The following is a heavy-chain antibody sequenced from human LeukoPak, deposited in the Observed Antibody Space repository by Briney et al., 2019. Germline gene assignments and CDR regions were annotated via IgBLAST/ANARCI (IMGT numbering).Heavy chain of an antibody. V-gene: IGHV4-34*01. D-gene: IGHD1-7*01. CDR3: ARGRGWNYDY. Sequence: SETLSLTCAVYGGSFSGYYWSWIRQPPGKGLEWIGEINHSGSTNYNPSLKSRVTISVDTSKNQFSLKLSSVTAADTAVYYCARGRGWNYDYWGQGTLVTVSS. CDR2: INHSGST. CDR1: GGSFSGYY. J-gene: IGHJ4*02.